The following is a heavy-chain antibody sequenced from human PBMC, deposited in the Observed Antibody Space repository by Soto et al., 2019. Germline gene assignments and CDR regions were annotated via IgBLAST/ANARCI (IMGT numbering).Heavy chain of an antibody. CDR3: ARDRYCSSTSCYTSYYYGMDV. J-gene: IGHJ6*02. CDR2: IYCSGST. CDR1: GGSISSGGYY. V-gene: IGHV4-31*02. D-gene: IGHD2-2*02. Sequence: SETLSLTCTVSGGSISSGGYYWSWIRQHPGKGLEWIGYIYCSGSTYYNPSLKSRVTISVDTSKNQFSLKLSSVTAADTAVYYCARDRYCSSTSCYTSYYYGMDVWGQGTTVTVSS.